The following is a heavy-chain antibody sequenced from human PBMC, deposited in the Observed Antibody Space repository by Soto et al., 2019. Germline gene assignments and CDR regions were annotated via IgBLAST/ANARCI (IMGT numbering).Heavy chain of an antibody. Sequence: SETLSLTCAVSGGSISSSNWWSWVRQPPGKGLEWIGEIYHSGSTNYNPSLKSRVTISVDKSKNQFSLKLSSVTAADTAVYYCARDTMVRGATYYYYGMDVWGQGTTVTVSS. J-gene: IGHJ6*02. V-gene: IGHV4-4*02. CDR1: GGSISSSNW. CDR2: IYHSGST. D-gene: IGHD3-10*01. CDR3: ARDTMVRGATYYYYGMDV.